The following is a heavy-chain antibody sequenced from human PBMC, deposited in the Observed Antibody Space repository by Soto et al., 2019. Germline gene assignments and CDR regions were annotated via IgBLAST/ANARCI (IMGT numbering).Heavy chain of an antibody. CDR3: AKDVGTSSGWYLPSYFDY. Sequence: GGSLRLSCAASGFTFSSYAMSWVRQAPGKGLEWVSAISGSGGSTYYADSVKGRFTISRDNSKNTLYLQMNSLRAEDTAVYYCAKDVGTSSGWYLPSYFDYWGQGTLVTVSS. CDR2: ISGSGGST. CDR1: GFTFSSYA. V-gene: IGHV3-23*01. J-gene: IGHJ4*02. D-gene: IGHD6-19*01.